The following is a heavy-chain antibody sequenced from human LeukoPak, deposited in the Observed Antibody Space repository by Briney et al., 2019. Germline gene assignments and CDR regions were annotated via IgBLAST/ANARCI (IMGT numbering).Heavy chain of an antibody. Sequence: SETLSLTCTVSGGPISSYYWSWIRQPPGKGLEWIGYIYYSGSTNYSPSLKSRVTISVDTSKNQFSLKLSPVTAADTAVYYCTGVVNGMGAFDIWGQGTMVTVSS. V-gene: IGHV4-59*08. J-gene: IGHJ3*02. CDR3: TGVVNGMGAFDI. CDR1: GGPISSYY. D-gene: IGHD3-3*01. CDR2: IYYSGST.